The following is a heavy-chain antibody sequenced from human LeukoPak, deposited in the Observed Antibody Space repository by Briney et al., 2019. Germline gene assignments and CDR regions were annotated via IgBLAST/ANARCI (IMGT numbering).Heavy chain of an antibody. Sequence: GGSLRLSCVASGFTFNQYAMSWVRQAPGKGLEWVSTLSGSGGSTYYADSVKGRFTISRDNSKNTLFLQMDSLRAEDTAVYYCARAVRRAYGRSTTVYFNYWGQGTLVTVSS. J-gene: IGHJ4*02. D-gene: IGHD3-10*01. CDR3: ARAVRRAYGRSTTVYFNY. V-gene: IGHV3-23*01. CDR2: LSGSGGST. CDR1: GFTFNQYA.